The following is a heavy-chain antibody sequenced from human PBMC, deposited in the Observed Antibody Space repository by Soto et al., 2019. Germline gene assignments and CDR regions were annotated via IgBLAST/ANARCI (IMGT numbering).Heavy chain of an antibody. CDR2: ISYDGSNK. V-gene: IGHV3-30-3*01. J-gene: IGHJ6*02. CDR1: GFTFSSYA. Sequence: PGGSLRLSCAASGFTFSSYAMHWVRQAPGKGLEWVAVISYDGSNKYYADSVKGRFTISRDNSKNTLYLQMNSLRAEDTAVYYCARDREYYYYGMDIWGQGTTVTVSS. CDR3: ARDREYYYYGMDI.